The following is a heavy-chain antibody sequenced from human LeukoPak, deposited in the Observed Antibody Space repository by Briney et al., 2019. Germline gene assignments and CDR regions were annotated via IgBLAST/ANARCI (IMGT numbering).Heavy chain of an antibody. V-gene: IGHV3-74*01. CDR1: GFTFSNYA. CDR2: INSDGRTT. Sequence: GGSLRLSCAASGFTFSNYAMTWVRQAPGKGLVWVSRINSDGRTTNYADSVKGRFTISRDNAKNMVYLQMNSLRVEDTAVYYCVRDQGRYFFDYWGQGTLVTVSS. J-gene: IGHJ4*02. D-gene: IGHD1-14*01. CDR3: VRDQGRYFFDY.